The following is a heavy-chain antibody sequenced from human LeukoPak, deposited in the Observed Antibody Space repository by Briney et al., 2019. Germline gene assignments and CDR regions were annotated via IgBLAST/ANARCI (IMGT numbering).Heavy chain of an antibody. Sequence: ASVKVSCKASGGTFSSYAISWVRQAPGQGLEWMGRIIPILGIANYAQKFQGRVTITADKSTSTAYMELSSLRSEDTAVYYCARAVYYYDSSGYYNPTGDAFDIWGQGTVDTVSS. CDR1: GGTFSSYA. D-gene: IGHD3-22*01. V-gene: IGHV1-69*04. CDR2: IIPILGIA. CDR3: ARAVYYYDSSGYYNPTGDAFDI. J-gene: IGHJ3*02.